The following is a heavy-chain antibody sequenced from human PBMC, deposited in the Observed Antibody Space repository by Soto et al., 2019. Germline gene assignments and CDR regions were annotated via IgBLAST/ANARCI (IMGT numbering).Heavy chain of an antibody. CDR2: IFDVGTT. J-gene: IGHJ5*02. V-gene: IGHV4-39*02. CDR1: GGSISTSSYY. D-gene: IGHD2-15*01. Sequence: SETLSLTCTVSGGSISTSSYYWGWIRQPPGKGLEWIGSIFDVGTTHYNPSLKSRVTIPVDTSNNHFSLKMTSVTAADTAVYYCARGYCSGGSCYWNWFDPWGQGTLVTVSS. CDR3: ARGYCSGGSCYWNWFDP.